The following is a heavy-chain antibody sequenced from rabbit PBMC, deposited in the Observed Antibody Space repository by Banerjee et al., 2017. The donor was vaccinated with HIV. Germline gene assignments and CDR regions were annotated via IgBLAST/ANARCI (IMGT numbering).Heavy chain of an antibody. Sequence: QEQLEESGGGLVKPGASLTLTCKASGFSLSGGYDMCWVRQAPGKGLEWIACIDAGTSGSTYYASWAKGRFTISKTSSTTVTLQVTSLTAADTATYFCARELVVVLMGLWGPGTLV. J-gene: IGHJ4*01. CDR2: IDAGTSGST. V-gene: IGHV1S45*01. CDR1: GFSLSGGYD. CDR3: ARELVVVLMGL. D-gene: IGHD8-1*01.